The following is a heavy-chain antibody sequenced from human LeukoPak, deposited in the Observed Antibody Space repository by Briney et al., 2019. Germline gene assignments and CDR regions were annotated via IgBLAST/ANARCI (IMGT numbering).Heavy chain of an antibody. J-gene: IGHJ4*02. Sequence: ASVKVSCKASGYTFTGYYMHWVRQAPGQGLEWMGWINANSGGTSYAQKFQGRVTMTRDTSISTAYMELSRLRSDDTAVYYCARGYYYDSSGYPGCFDYWGQGTLVTVSS. D-gene: IGHD3-22*01. CDR2: INANSGGT. CDR3: ARGYYYDSSGYPGCFDY. CDR1: GYTFTGYY. V-gene: IGHV1-2*02.